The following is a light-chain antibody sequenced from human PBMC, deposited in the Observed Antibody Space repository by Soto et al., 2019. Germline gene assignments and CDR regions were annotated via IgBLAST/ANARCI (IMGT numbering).Light chain of an antibody. CDR3: QQRFNWPPYT. J-gene: IGKJ2*01. V-gene: IGKV3-11*01. CDR2: DAS. CDR1: QSVSNY. Sequence: EIVLTQSPATLSLSPGERVTLSCRASQSVSNYLAWFQQKPGQPPRLLIYDASNRATGIPARFRGSGSGTDFTLTISSVEPEDFAVYYCQQRFNWPPYTFGQGTKLEIK.